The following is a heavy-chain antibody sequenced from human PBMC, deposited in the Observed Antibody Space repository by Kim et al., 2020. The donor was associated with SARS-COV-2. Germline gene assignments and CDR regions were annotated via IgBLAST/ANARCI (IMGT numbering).Heavy chain of an antibody. J-gene: IGHJ6*02. D-gene: IGHD2-2*01. V-gene: IGHV1-69*13. CDR2: IIPIFGTA. Sequence: SVKVSCKASGGTFSSYAISWVRQAPGQGLEWMGGIIPIFGTANYAQKFQGRVTITADESTSTAYMELSSLRSEDTAVYYCARDNCSSTSCYRYYYYYYGMDVWGQGTTVTVSS. CDR3: ARDNCSSTSCYRYYYYYYGMDV. CDR1: GGTFSSYA.